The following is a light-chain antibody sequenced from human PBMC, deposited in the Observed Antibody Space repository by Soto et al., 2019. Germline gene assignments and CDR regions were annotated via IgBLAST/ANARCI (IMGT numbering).Light chain of an antibody. CDR3: QQCSTSPLT. V-gene: IGKV3-20*01. CDR2: DAS. Sequence: EIVMTQSPDTLSLSPGERATLSCRASQIVRNNFLAWYQQKPGQAPRLLIDDASSRATVIPDRFSGSGSGTDFTLTISRLESEDFAVYYCQQCSTSPLTFGGGTKVELK. J-gene: IGKJ4*01. CDR1: QIVRNNF.